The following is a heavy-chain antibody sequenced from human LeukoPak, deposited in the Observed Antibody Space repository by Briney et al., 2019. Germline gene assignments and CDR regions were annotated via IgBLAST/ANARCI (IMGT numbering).Heavy chain of an antibody. V-gene: IGHV3-48*01. D-gene: IGHD3-10*01. CDR2: ITSTGTTI. Sequence: GGSLRLSCAASGFTFSSYSMNWVRQAPGKGLELVSYITSTGTTIYYTDSVKGRFAISRDNAKNSLFLQMNSLRAEDTAVYYCARALVRGGRRQFFDYWGQGTLVTVSS. J-gene: IGHJ4*02. CDR3: ARALVRGGRRQFFDY. CDR1: GFTFSSYS.